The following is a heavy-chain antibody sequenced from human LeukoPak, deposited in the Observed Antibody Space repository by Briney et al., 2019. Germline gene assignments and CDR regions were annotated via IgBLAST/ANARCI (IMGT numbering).Heavy chain of an antibody. V-gene: IGHV4-39*02. CDR2: IYYSGST. J-gene: IGHJ3*02. CDR3: AREAPWYSSSWYTEFDAFDI. CDR1: GGPISSSSYY. Sequence: PSETLSLTCTVSGGPISSSSYYWGWIRQPPGKGLEWIGSIYYSGSTYYNPYLKSRVTISVDTSKNQFSLKLSSVTAADTAVYYCAREAPWYSSSWYTEFDAFDIWGQGTMVTVSS. D-gene: IGHD6-13*01.